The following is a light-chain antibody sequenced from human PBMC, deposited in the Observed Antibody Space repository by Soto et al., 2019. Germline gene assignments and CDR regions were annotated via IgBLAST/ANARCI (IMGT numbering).Light chain of an antibody. CDR3: QQSYSTPPIT. J-gene: IGKJ5*01. CDR1: QSISSY. Sequence: DIQMTQSPSSLSASVGDRVTITCRASQSISSYLNWYQQKPGKAPKLLIYAASSLQSGVPSRFSGSGSGTDFTVPISRLQPEDFATYYSQQSYSTPPITFGQGTRLEIK. CDR2: AAS. V-gene: IGKV1-39*01.